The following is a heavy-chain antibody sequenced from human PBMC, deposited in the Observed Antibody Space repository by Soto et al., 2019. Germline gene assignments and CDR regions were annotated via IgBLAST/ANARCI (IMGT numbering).Heavy chain of an antibody. CDR1: GGSISSGDYY. Sequence: SETLSLTCTVSGGSISSGDYYWSWIRQPPGKGLEWIGYIYYSGSTYYNPSLKSRVTISVDTSKNQFSLKLSSVTAADTAVYYCPRENSSGYYLDYWGQGTLVTVSS. D-gene: IGHD3-22*01. J-gene: IGHJ4*02. CDR2: IYYSGST. CDR3: PRENSSGYYLDY. V-gene: IGHV4-30-4*01.